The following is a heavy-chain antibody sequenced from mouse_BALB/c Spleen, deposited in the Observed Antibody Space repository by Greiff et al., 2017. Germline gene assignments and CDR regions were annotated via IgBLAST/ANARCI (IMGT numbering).Heavy chain of an antibody. D-gene: IGHD3-1*01. CDR1: GFTFSSYT. Sequence: VESGGGLVKPGGSLKLSCAASGFTFSSYTMSWVRQTPEKRLEWVATISSGGGNTYYPDSVKGRFTISRDNAKNNLYLQMSSLRSEDTALYYCARYRGWYFDVWGAGTTVTVSS. CDR2: ISSGGGNT. J-gene: IGHJ1*01. V-gene: IGHV5-9*03. CDR3: ARYRGWYFDV.